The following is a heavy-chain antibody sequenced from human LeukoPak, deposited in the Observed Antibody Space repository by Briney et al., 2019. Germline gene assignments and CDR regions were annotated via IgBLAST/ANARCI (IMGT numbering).Heavy chain of an antibody. D-gene: IGHD2-2*01. J-gene: IGHJ5*02. CDR2: IYTSGST. V-gene: IGHV4-4*09. CDR1: GGSISSYY. CDR3: ARISYCSSTSCYRYGFDP. Sequence: SETLSLTCTVSGGSISSYYWSWIRQPPWKGLDLIGYIYTSGSTNYNTSLKSRVTISVDTSRNQFSLKLSSLTAADTAVYYCARISYCSSTSCYRYGFDPWGQGTLVTVSS.